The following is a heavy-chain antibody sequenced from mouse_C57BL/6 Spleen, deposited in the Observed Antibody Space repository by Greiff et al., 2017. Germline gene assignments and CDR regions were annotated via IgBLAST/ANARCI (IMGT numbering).Heavy chain of an antibody. Sequence: QVQLQQPGAELVKPGASVKLSCKASGYTFTSYWMQWVKQRPGQGLEWIGEIDPSDSFTNYNQKFKGKATLTVDTSSSTAYMQLISLTSEDSAVYYCARKVSYVGYYFDYWGQGTTLTVSS. D-gene: IGHD1-1*01. CDR1: GYTFTSYW. CDR2: IDPSDSFT. V-gene: IGHV1-50*01. J-gene: IGHJ2*01. CDR3: ARKVSYVGYYFDY.